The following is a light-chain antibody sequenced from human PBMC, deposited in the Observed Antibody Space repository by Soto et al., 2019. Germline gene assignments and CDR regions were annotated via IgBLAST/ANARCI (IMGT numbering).Light chain of an antibody. CDR3: QHYGASPWT. Sequence: DVQMTQSPSTLSASVGDRVTITCRASQSISSWLACDRQKPGKAPKLLIYDASSLESGVPSRFSGSGSGTEFTLTISSLQPDDFAVYYCQHYGASPWTFGQGTKVDI. V-gene: IGKV1-5*01. J-gene: IGKJ1*01. CDR2: DAS. CDR1: QSISSW.